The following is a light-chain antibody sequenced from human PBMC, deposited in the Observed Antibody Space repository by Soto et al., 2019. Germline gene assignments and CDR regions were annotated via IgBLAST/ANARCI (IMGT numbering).Light chain of an antibody. CDR2: QTS. J-gene: IGKJ1*01. Sequence: EIVLTQSPATRSSFPGDRVTLSCRASQYINTRLAWYQHRPGQAPRLLIYQTSIRAAGIPARFSASGTGTDFTLTISDVQPEDFAVYYRHQRQSWPRTFGQGTKVDIK. CDR3: HQRQSWPRT. V-gene: IGKV3-11*01. CDR1: QYINTR.